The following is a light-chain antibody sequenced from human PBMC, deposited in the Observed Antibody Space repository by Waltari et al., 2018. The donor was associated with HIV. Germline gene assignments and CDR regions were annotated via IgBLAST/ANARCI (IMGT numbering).Light chain of an antibody. CDR2: GAS. Sequence: TLSVSAGERATLSCRTSQNINSNLAWYQQRPGQAPRLVIYGASSRATDIPARFSGSGSGTEFTLTITTLQSEDFAVYFCQQYNYWPPTFGQGTKVAIK. J-gene: IGKJ1*01. CDR3: QQYNYWPPT. V-gene: IGKV3-15*01. CDR1: QNINSN.